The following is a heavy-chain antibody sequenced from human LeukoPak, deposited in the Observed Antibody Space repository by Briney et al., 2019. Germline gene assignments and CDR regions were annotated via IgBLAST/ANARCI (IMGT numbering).Heavy chain of an antibody. CDR1: GYTFTGYY. Sequence: ASVKVSCKASGYTFTGYYMHWVRQAPGQGLEWMGWMNPNSGNTGYAQKFQGRVTMTRNTSISTAYMELSSLRSEDTAVYYCARAPSYYYYMDVWGKGTTVTVSS. J-gene: IGHJ6*03. V-gene: IGHV1-8*02. CDR3: ARAPSYYYYMDV. CDR2: MNPNSGNT.